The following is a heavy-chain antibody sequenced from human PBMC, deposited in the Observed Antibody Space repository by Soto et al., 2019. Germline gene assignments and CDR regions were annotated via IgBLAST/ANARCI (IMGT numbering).Heavy chain of an antibody. Sequence: GASVKVSCKASGYTFTSYGISWVRQAPGQGLEWMGWISAYNGNTNYAQKLQGRVTMTTDTSTSTAYMELRSLRSDDTAVYYCARDRGYYGSGSYRRYFDYWGQGTLVTVSS. CDR2: ISAYNGNT. D-gene: IGHD3-10*01. J-gene: IGHJ4*02. CDR1: GYTFTSYG. V-gene: IGHV1-18*04. CDR3: ARDRGYYGSGSYRRYFDY.